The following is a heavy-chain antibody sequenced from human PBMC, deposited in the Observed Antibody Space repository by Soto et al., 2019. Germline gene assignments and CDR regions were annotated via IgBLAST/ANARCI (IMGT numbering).Heavy chain of an antibody. Sequence: GASVKVSCKASGHTFTSYGSSWVRQAPGQGLEWMGWISAYNGNTNYAQKLQGRVTMTTDTSTSTAYMELRSLRSDDTAVYYCARDLRYCSSTSCYSWFDPWGQGTLVTVSS. J-gene: IGHJ5*02. D-gene: IGHD2-2*01. V-gene: IGHV1-18*01. CDR2: ISAYNGNT. CDR3: ARDLRYCSSTSCYSWFDP. CDR1: GHTFTSYG.